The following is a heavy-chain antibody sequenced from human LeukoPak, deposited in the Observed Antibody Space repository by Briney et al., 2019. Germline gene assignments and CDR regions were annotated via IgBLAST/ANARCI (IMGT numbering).Heavy chain of an antibody. CDR3: ARAPYMGATWFDP. V-gene: IGHV3-30*03. Sequence: GGSLRLSCAASGFTFSSFGLHWVRQGPGKGLQWVAFISFDGSNKYYPDSVKGRFTISRDNSKNTLYLQMNSLRAEDTAVYFCARAPYMGATWFDPWGQGTLVTVSS. CDR2: ISFDGSNK. J-gene: IGHJ5*02. CDR1: GFTFSSFG. D-gene: IGHD1-26*01.